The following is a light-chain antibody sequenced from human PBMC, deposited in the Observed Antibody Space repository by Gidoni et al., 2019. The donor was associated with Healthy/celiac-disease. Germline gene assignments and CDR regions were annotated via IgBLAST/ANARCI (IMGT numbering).Light chain of an antibody. Sequence: EIVLTPSPATLSLSPGERATLSCRASQSVSSYLAGYQQKPGQAPRLLIYDASNRATGIPARFSGSGSGTDFTLTISSLEPEDFAVYYCQQRSNWPKYTFXXXTKLEIK. CDR3: QQRSNWPKYT. CDR2: DAS. J-gene: IGKJ2*01. V-gene: IGKV3-11*01. CDR1: QSVSSY.